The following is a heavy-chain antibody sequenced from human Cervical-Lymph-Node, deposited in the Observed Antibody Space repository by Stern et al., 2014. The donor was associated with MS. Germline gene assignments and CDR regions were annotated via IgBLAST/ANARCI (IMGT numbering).Heavy chain of an antibody. J-gene: IGHJ4*02. Sequence: VQLVQSGAEVKKPGASVKVSCKASGYTFTYFGIHWVRQAPGQRLEWMGWINAGNGDTRYPQKFQDRVPVTRDASTNTASMELSSLTSDDTAIYYCVTDGLDPAVFGGFDFWGQGTLVTVSS. CDR2: INAGNGDT. CDR1: GYTFTYFG. CDR3: VTDGLDPAVFGGFDF. V-gene: IGHV1-3*01. D-gene: IGHD3-3*01.